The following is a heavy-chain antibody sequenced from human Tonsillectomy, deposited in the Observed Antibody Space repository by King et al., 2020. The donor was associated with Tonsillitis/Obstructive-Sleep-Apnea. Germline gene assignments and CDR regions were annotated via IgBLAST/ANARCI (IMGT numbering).Heavy chain of an antibody. CDR2: IIWNGGGT. CDR3: AREGYGDYVSVDPNAFDY. J-gene: IGHJ4*02. D-gene: IGHD4-17*01. Sequence: VQLVESGGGLVRPGGSLRRSCAAAGFTFDDYGMSWVRQAPGKGLEGVSGIIWNGGGTGYADFVKGGFTISRDNAKNSLYLQMNSLGAEDTALYYCAREGYGDYVSVDPNAFDYWGQGTLVTVSS. V-gene: IGHV3-20*04. CDR1: GFTFDDYG.